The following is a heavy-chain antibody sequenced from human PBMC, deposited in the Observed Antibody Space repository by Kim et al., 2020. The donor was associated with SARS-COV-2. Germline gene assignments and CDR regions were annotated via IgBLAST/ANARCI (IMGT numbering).Heavy chain of an antibody. J-gene: IGHJ4*02. Sequence: YTATVKGTLTISSDDSKHTLYLQINSLKTEDTTVYYCTTVAYSYGSELDYWGQGTLVTVSS. CDR3: TTVAYSYGSELDY. V-gene: IGHV3-15*01. D-gene: IGHD5-18*01.